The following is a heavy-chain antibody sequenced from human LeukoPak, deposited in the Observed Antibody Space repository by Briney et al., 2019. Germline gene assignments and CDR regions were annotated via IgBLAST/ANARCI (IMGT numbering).Heavy chain of an antibody. J-gene: IGHJ5*02. CDR2: TYYSGST. CDR3: VGGGYYSNWFDP. V-gene: IGHV4-30-4*08. Sequence: SQTLSLTCTVSGGSISSGGYYWSWIRQHPGKGLEWIGYTYYSGSTYYNPSLKSRVTISVDTSKNQFSLKLTSVTAADTAVYYCVGGGYYSNWFDPWGQGTLVTVSS. D-gene: IGHD3-22*01. CDR1: GGSISSGGYY.